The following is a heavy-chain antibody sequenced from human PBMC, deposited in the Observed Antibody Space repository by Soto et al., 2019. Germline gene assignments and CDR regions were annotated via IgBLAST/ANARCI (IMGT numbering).Heavy chain of an antibody. CDR3: AREPPPGYSLF. CDR2: IYHSGST. J-gene: IGHJ1*01. Sequence: SETLSLTCTVSGGSRTSGGYYWTWIRQHPGKGLEWIGYIYHSGSTFYNPSLKSRVTISPDTSWTQFSLNLSSVTAADTAVYYCAREPPPGYSLFRGQGLPVTVSS. V-gene: IGHV4-31*03. CDR1: GGSRTSGGYY. D-gene: IGHD1-1*01.